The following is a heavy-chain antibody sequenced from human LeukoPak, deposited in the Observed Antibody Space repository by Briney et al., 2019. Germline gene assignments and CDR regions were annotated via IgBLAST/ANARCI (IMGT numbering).Heavy chain of an antibody. Sequence: PGGSLRLSCVDSVDTFCSYAMRRGRQAPGKGLEWVAVISYDGSNKYYADSVKGRFTISRDNSKNTLYLQMNSLRAGDTAVYYCARCLWMGGSGTVWGQGTLVTVSS. CDR2: ISYDGSNK. CDR1: VDTFCSYA. CDR3: ARCLWMGGSGTV. V-gene: IGHV3-30-3*01. D-gene: IGHD3-10*01. J-gene: IGHJ4*02.